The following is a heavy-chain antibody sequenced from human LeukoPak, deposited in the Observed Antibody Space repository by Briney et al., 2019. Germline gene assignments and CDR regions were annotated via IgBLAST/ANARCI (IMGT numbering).Heavy chain of an antibody. CDR2: IYYSGST. J-gene: IGHJ4*02. V-gene: IGHV4-59*01. Sequence: PSETLSLICSVSGGSISSYYWSWIRQPPGKGLEWIGYIYYSGSTNYNPSLKSRVTISLDTSKNQFSLKLSSVTAADTAVYYCARARASGYPDYWGQGTLVTVSP. CDR1: GGSISSYY. D-gene: IGHD5-12*01. CDR3: ARARASGYPDY.